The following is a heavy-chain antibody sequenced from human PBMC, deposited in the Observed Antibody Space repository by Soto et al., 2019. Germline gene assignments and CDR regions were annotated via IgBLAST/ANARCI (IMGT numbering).Heavy chain of an antibody. CDR1: GYTFTSYP. Sequence: APVKVSCKASGYTFTSYPMHWVRQAPGQRLEWMGWINAGNGNTKYSQKFQGRVTITRDTSASTAYMELSSLRSEDTAVYYFARKTVLVPAATTDYGMDVWGQGTTVTV. D-gene: IGHD2-2*01. V-gene: IGHV1-3*01. J-gene: IGHJ6*02. CDR2: INAGNGNT. CDR3: ARKTVLVPAATTDYGMDV.